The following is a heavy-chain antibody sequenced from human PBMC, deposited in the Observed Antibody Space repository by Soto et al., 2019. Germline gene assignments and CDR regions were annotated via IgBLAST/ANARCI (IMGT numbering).Heavy chain of an antibody. V-gene: IGHV5-10-1*01. CDR3: ASTAVAANPFDY. CDR2: IDPSDSYT. D-gene: IGHD2-15*01. J-gene: IGHJ4*02. Sequence: PGESLKISCKGSGYSFTSYWISWVRQMPGKGLEWMGRIDPSDSYTNYSPSFQGHVTISADKSISTAYLQWSSLKASDTAMYYCASTAVAANPFDYWGQGTLVTVSS. CDR1: GYSFTSYW.